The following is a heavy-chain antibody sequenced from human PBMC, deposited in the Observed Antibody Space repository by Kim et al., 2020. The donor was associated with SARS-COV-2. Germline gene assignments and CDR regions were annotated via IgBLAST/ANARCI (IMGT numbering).Heavy chain of an antibody. CDR2: IYYSGST. CDR1: GGSISSYY. D-gene: IGHD1-1*01. J-gene: IGHJ6*01. CDR3: AGEIGYHWNDLRLVGGMDV. Sequence: SETLSLTCTVSGGSISSYYWSWIRQRPGKGLEWIGSIYYSGSTNYNPSLKSRVTISVDTSNNQTSLKLSSVTAADTAVYYCAGEIGYHWNDLRLVGGMDV. V-gene: IGHV4-59*12.